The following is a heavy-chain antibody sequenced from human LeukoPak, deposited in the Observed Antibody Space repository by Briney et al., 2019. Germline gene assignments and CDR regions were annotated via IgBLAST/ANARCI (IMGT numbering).Heavy chain of an antibody. V-gene: IGHV3-7*03. D-gene: IGHD6-13*01. J-gene: IGHJ4*02. Sequence: GGSLRLSCTASGFTLNDYYMSWIRQAPGKGLEWVASIKHDGGEKFYVDSVKGRFTVSRDDAKDSLFLQMNSLRAEDTAVYYCARDRDSSGSWEVNFDHWGQGTLVTVSS. CDR2: IKHDGGEK. CDR3: ARDRDSSGSWEVNFDH. CDR1: GFTLNDYY.